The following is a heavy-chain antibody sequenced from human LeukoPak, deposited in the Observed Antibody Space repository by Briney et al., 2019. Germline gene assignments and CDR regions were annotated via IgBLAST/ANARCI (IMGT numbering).Heavy chain of an antibody. CDR2: ISSSGSTI. V-gene: IGHV3-48*03. J-gene: IGHJ4*02. D-gene: IGHD3-16*01. Sequence: GGSLRLSCAASGFTFSSYEMNWVRQAPGKGLEWVSYISSSGSTIYYADSVKGRFTISRDNSKNTLYLQMNSLRAEDTAVYYCAKDAYFQDYWGQGTLVTVSS. CDR3: AKDAYFQDY. CDR1: GFTFSSYE.